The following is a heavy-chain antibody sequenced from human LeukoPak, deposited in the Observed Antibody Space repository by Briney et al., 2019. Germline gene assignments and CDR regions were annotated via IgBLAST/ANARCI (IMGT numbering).Heavy chain of an antibody. D-gene: IGHD3-22*01. V-gene: IGHV3-30*02. J-gene: IGHJ4*02. CDR3: AKNPPAYYYDSSGYQDY. Sequence: GGSLRLSCAASGFTFSSYGMHWVRQAPGKGLEWVAFIRYDGSNKYCADSVKGRFTISRDNSKNTLYLQMNSLRAEDTAVYYCAKNPPAYYYDSSGYQDYWGQGTLVTVSS. CDR2: IRYDGSNK. CDR1: GFTFSSYG.